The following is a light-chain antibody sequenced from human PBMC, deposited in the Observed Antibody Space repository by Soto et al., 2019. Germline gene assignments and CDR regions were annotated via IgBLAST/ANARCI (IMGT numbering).Light chain of an antibody. V-gene: IGKV3-15*01. Sequence: EIVMTQSPATLSVSPGERATLSCRASQSISSNLAWYQQKPGQAPRLLIYGASTRATGIPARFSGSGSGTEFTLTISSLQSEDFAGYYCQQYKNWLTWTFGQGTKVDIK. CDR1: QSISSN. CDR3: QQYKNWLTWT. CDR2: GAS. J-gene: IGKJ1*01.